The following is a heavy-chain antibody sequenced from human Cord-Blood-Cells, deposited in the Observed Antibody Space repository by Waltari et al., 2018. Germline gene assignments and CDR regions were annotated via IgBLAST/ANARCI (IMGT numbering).Heavy chain of an antibody. CDR1: GFTFSGFS. CDR3: ARGSTTVTTPLDY. CDR2: ISSSSSTI. J-gene: IGHJ4*02. Sequence: EVQLVESGGGLVQPGGSLRPSCASSGFTFSGFSLNWVRQAPGKGLEWVSYISSSSSTIYYADSVKGRFTISRDNAKNSLYLQMNSLRDEDTAVYYCARGSTTVTTPLDYWGQGTLVTVSS. D-gene: IGHD4-17*01. V-gene: IGHV3-48*02.